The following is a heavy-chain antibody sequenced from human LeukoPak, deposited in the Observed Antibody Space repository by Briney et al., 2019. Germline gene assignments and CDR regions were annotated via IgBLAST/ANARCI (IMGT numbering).Heavy chain of an antibody. CDR2: ISSSGSTI. D-gene: IGHD5-24*01. CDR3: ARESSGWLQLFDY. V-gene: IGHV3-48*03. J-gene: IGHJ4*02. Sequence: GGSLRLSCAASGFTFSSYEMNWVRQAPGKGLEWVSYISSSGSTIYYADSVKGRFTISRDSSKNTVYLQMNSLRAEDTAVYYCARESSGWLQLFDYWGQGTLVTVSS. CDR1: GFTFSSYE.